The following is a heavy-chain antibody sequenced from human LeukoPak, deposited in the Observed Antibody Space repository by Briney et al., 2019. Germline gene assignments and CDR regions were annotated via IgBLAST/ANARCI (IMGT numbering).Heavy chain of an antibody. CDR3: AKEIVLMMSGHPSPYFMDV. CDR1: GASISECY. Sequence: SQTLSLTCNVSGASISECYWSWIRQSPGEGLEWIGHFYSAGTTKYNPSFKSRVTILGDTSKNQVSLSLTSATAADSAVYYCAKEIVLMMSGHPSPYFMDVWGRGTTVAVSS. V-gene: IGHV4-59*01. J-gene: IGHJ6*03. D-gene: IGHD2-8*01. CDR2: FYSAGTT.